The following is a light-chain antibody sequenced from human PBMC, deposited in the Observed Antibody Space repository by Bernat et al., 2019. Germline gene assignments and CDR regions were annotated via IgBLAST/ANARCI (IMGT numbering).Light chain of an antibody. V-gene: IGLV2-14*03. J-gene: IGLJ1*01. CDR1: SSDVGGYNY. Sequence: QSALTQPASVSGSLGQSITISCTGTSSDVGGYNYVSWYQHHPGKAPKLMIYHVSSRPSGVSNRFSGSKSDNTASLTISGLQADDEADYYCSSYTGSTTLVFVFGSGTKGTVL. CDR2: HVS. CDR3: SSYTGSTTLVFV.